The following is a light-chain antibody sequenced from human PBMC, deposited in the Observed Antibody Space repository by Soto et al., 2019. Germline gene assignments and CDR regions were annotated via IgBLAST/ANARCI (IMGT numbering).Light chain of an antibody. CDR2: EVS. CDR3: NSYTSTSVNWV. V-gene: IGLV2-14*01. Sequence: QSALTQPASVSGSPGQSITISCTGTSSDVGAYNYVSWYRQHPGKAPKLLIYEVSNRPSGVSHRFSGSKSANTASLTISGLQAEDEADYSCNSYTSTSVNWVFGGGTKLTVL. CDR1: SSDVGAYNY. J-gene: IGLJ3*02.